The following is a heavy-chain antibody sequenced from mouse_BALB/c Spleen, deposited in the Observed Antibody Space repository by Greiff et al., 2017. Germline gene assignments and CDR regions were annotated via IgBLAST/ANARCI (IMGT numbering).Heavy chain of an antibody. Sequence: EVQVVESGGGLVKPGGSLKLSCAASGFTFSSYAMSWVRQTPEKRLEWVASISSGGSTYYPDSVKGRFTISRDNARNILYLQMSSLRSEDTAMYYCARGLTYYYAMDYWGQGTSVTVSS. CDR3: ARGLTYYYAMDY. CDR2: ISSGGST. V-gene: IGHV5-6-5*01. J-gene: IGHJ4*01. CDR1: GFTFSSYA.